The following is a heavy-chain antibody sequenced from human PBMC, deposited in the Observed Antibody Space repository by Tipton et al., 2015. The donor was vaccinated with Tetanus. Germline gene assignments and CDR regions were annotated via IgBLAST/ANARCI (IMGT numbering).Heavy chain of an antibody. V-gene: IGHV3-33*01. CDR3: AREADCSGGSCFSGDFDN. Sequence: SLRLSCAASGFIFSSYGIHWVRQAPGKGLEWVAVSWYDGTDNYYADSVKGRFTISRDNSKNPLYLQMNSLRAEDTAVYYCAREADCSGGSCFSGDFDNWGQGTQVTVSS. D-gene: IGHD2-15*01. CDR1: GFIFSSYG. J-gene: IGHJ4*02. CDR2: SWYDGTDN.